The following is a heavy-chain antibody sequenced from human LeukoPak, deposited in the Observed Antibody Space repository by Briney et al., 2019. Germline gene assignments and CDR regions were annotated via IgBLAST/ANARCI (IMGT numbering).Heavy chain of an antibody. V-gene: IGHV4-34*01. Sequence: TSETLSLTCAVYGGSFSGYYWSWIRQPPGKGLEWIGEINHSGRTNYNPSLKSRATISVDTSKNQFSLKLSSVTAADTAVYYCARGHYYGSGSYYNVRSSNWFDPWGQGTLVTVSS. CDR2: INHSGRT. CDR3: ARGHYYGSGSYYNVRSSNWFDP. D-gene: IGHD3-10*01. CDR1: GGSFSGYY. J-gene: IGHJ5*02.